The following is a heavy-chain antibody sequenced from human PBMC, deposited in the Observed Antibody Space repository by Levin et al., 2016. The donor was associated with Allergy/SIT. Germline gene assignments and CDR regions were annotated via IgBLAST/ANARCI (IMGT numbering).Heavy chain of an antibody. D-gene: IGHD3-10*01. Sequence: WVRQAPGQRLEWMGWINAGNGNTKYSQKFQGRVTITRDTSASTAYMELSSLRSEDTAVYYCAREENYYGSGIYDYWGQGTLVTVSS. V-gene: IGHV1-3*01. J-gene: IGHJ4*02. CDR3: AREENYYGSGIYDY. CDR2: INAGNGNT.